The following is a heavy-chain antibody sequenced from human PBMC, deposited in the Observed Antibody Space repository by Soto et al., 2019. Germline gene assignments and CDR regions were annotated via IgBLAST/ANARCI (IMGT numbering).Heavy chain of an antibody. CDR3: ARDRVVNMAYYFDY. D-gene: IGHD3-10*01. CDR2: IYSGGST. V-gene: IGHV3-66*01. CDR1: GFTVITNY. Sequence: GGALRLSCAASGFTVITNYMNWVLQAPGKGLEWVSVIYSGGSTYYTESVKGRFTISRDISKNTVYLQMNSLRAEDTAVYYCARDRVVNMAYYFDYWGLGTLVTVSS. J-gene: IGHJ4*02.